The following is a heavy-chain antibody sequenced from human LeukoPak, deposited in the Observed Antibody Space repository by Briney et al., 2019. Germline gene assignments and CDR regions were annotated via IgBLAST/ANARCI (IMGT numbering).Heavy chain of an antibody. Sequence: SETLSLTCTVSGGSISSGGYYWSWIRQPPGKGLEWIGEINHSGSTNYNPSLKSRVTISVDTSKNQFSLKLSSVTAADTAVYYCARGSGSYYYYYMDVWGKGTTVTVSS. CDR2: INHSGST. CDR1: GGSISSGGYY. CDR3: ARGSGSYYYYYMDV. D-gene: IGHD1-26*01. J-gene: IGHJ6*03. V-gene: IGHV4-39*07.